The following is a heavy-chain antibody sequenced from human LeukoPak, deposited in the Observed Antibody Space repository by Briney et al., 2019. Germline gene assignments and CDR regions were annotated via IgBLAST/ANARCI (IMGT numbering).Heavy chain of an antibody. CDR3: ARIRRRYYDSSGTNDY. V-gene: IGHV4-34*01. CDR2: INHSGST. Sequence: SETLSLTCTVSGGSISSYYWSWIRQPPGKGLEWIGEINHSGSTNYNPSLKSRVTISVDTSKNQFSLKLSSVTAADTAVYYCARIRRRYYDSSGTNDYWGQGTLVTVSS. D-gene: IGHD3-22*01. J-gene: IGHJ4*02. CDR1: GGSISSYY.